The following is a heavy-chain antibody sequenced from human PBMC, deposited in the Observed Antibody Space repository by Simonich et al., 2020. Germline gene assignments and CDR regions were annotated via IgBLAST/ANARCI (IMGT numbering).Heavy chain of an antibody. J-gene: IGHJ3*02. CDR1: GFNFSRYS. CDR2: IRSSCSYI. D-gene: IGHD1-26*01. CDR3: ARGIVGASGAFDI. V-gene: IGHV3-21*01. Sequence: EVQLVESGGGLVKPGGSLRLSCAASGFNFSRYSMNWVRQAPGRGVEWFSSIRSSCSYIYYADSVKGRFTISRDNAKNSLYLQMNSLRAEDTAVYYCARGIVGASGAFDIWGQGTMVTVSS.